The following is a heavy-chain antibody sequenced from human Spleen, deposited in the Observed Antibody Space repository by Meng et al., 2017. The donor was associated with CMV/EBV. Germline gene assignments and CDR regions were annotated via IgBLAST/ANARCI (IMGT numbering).Heavy chain of an antibody. CDR1: GFSFSSHD. J-gene: IGHJ4*02. Sequence: GGSLRLSCAASGFSFSSHDMHLVRQTPGKGLEWVSSIGSAGDRYYAGSVKGRFTISRENAKNSFSLQMNSLRVGDTAVYYCARQWDYGYNSLDYWGQGTLVTVSS. D-gene: IGHD3-16*01. CDR3: ARQWDYGYNSLDY. V-gene: IGHV3-13*01. CDR2: IGSAGDR.